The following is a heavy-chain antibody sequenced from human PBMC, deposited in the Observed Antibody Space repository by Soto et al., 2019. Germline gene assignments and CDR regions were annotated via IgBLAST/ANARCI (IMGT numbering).Heavy chain of an antibody. D-gene: IGHD3-22*01. CDR2: FDPEDGET. CDR3: ATDYYDSSGHIIDY. Sequence: ASVKVSCKVSGYTLTELSMHWVRQAPGKGLEWMGGFDPEDGETIYAQKFQGRVTMTEDTSTDTAYMELSSLRSEDTAVYYCATDYYDSSGHIIDYSGQGTLVTVSS. J-gene: IGHJ4*02. CDR1: GYTLTELS. V-gene: IGHV1-24*01.